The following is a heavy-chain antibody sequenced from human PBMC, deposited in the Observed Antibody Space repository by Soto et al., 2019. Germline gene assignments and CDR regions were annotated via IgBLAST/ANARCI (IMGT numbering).Heavy chain of an antibody. J-gene: IGHJ5*02. CDR1: GGSFSGYY. V-gene: IGHV4-34*01. Sequence: SETLSLTCAVYGGSFSGYYWSWIRQPTGKGLEWIGEINHSGGTNYNPSLKSRVTISVDTSRNQFSLKLRSVTAADTAVYYCARADRRDWFDPWGQGTLVTVSS. CDR2: INHSGGT. CDR3: ARADRRDWFDP.